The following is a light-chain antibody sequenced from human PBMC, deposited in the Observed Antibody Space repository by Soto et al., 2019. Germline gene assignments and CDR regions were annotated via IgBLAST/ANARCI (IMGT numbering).Light chain of an antibody. V-gene: IGLV2-23*01. Sequence: QSALTQPASVSGSPGQSITISCTATTSDVGNYKFVSWYQQHPGKAPKLMIYEGSKRPSGVSNRFSGSKSGNTASLTISGLQDEDEADYYCCSYASSRVFVGGGTKLTVL. CDR2: EGS. J-gene: IGLJ2*01. CDR3: CSYASSRVF. CDR1: TSDVGNYKF.